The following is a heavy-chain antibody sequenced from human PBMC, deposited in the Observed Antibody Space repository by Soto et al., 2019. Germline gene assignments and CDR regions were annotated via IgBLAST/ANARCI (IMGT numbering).Heavy chain of an antibody. J-gene: IGHJ6*02. CDR3: ARDQGGITIFGVPYGMDV. CDR1: GGSITSGGHY. Sequence: SETLSLTCTVSGGSITSGGHYWSWIRQHPGKGLEWIGYIYYSGSTYYNPPLKSRVTISIDTSKNHFSLKVRSVTVADTAVYYCARDQGGITIFGVPYGMDVWGQGTTVTVSS. CDR2: IYYSGST. V-gene: IGHV4-31*03. D-gene: IGHD3-3*01.